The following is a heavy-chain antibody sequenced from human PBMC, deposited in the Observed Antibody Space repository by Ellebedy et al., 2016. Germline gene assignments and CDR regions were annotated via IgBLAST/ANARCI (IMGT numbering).Heavy chain of an antibody. V-gene: IGHV3-15*01. CDR3: TTEAEYRSSMFRGYLYHYYYMDV. Sequence: GGSLRLXXAASGITFSNAWMSWVRQAPGKGLKWVGRIKSKSNGGTTDYAAPVKGRFIISRDDSKNTLYLQMNSLTTEDTGVYYCTTEAEYRSSMFRGYLYHYYYMDVWGRGTTVTVSS. J-gene: IGHJ6*03. D-gene: IGHD6-6*01. CDR2: IKSKSNGGTT. CDR1: GITFSNAW.